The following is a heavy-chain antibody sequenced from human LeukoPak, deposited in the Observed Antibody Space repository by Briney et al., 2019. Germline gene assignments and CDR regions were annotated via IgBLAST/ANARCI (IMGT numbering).Heavy chain of an antibody. CDR3: ARPPGYCSGGRCSY. CDR2: IKQDGSEK. CDR1: GFTFSSYW. J-gene: IGHJ4*02. D-gene: IGHD2-15*01. Sequence: PGGSLRLSCAASGFTFSSYWMSWVRQAPGKGLEWVANIKQDGSEKYYVDSVKGRFTISRDNAKNSLYLQMNSLRAEDTAVYYCARPPGYCSGGRCSYWGQGSLVIVSS. V-gene: IGHV3-7*01.